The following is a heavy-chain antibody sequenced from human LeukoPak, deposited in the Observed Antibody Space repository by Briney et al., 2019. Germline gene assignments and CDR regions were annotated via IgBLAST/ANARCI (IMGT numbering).Heavy chain of an antibody. CDR1: GGTFSSYA. V-gene: IGHV1-69*05. D-gene: IGHD4-11*01. J-gene: IGHJ6*03. CDR3: ARVNPLTTGYYYYMDV. CDR2: IIPIFGTA. Sequence: GASVKVSCRASGGTFSSYAISWVRQAPGQGLEWMGGIIPIFGTANYAQKFQGRVTITTDESTSTAYMELSSLRSEDTAVYYCARVNPLTTGYYYYMDVWGKGTTVTVSS.